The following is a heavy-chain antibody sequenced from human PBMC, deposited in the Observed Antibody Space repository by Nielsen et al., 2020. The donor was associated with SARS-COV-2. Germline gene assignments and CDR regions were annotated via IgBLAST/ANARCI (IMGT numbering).Heavy chain of an antibody. D-gene: IGHD3-3*01. V-gene: IGHV3-30*18. J-gene: IGHJ6*03. CDR1: GFTFSSYG. CDR3: AKDQDDAYYYYYYMDV. CDR2: ISYDGSNK. Sequence: GESLKISCAASGFTFSSYGMHWVRQAPGTGLEWVAVISYDGSNKYYADSVKGRFTISRDNSKNTLYLQMNSLRAEDTAVYYCAKDQDDAYYYYYYMDVWGKGTTVTVSS.